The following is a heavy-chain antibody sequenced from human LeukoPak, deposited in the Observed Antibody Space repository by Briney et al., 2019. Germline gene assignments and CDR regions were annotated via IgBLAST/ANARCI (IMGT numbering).Heavy chain of an antibody. V-gene: IGHV4-61*02. J-gene: IGHJ6*02. D-gene: IGHD4-17*01. CDR2: VYSSGRV. Sequence: SQTLSLTCTVSGGSISSGTNYWNWIRQPAGKGLEWIGRVYSSGRVYYNPSLNSRVTISRDTSKNQFPLKVTSVTAADTAVYYCARQGDYGDPDRYQFYYYGLDVWGQGATVTVSS. CDR1: GGSISSGTNY. CDR3: ARQGDYGDPDRYQFYYYGLDV.